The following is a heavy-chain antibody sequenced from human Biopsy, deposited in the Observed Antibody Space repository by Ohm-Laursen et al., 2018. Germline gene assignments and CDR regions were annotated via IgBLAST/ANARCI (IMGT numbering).Heavy chain of an antibody. Sequence: LSLTCAASGFTFPSFTMSWVRQAPGKGLQWVSGISGSGGNTYYADSARGRFNISRDNSKSRLYLQMTGLRAEDSALYHCAKDPDFWRGGEGDFWGRGTLVTVSS. CDR2: ISGSGGNT. CDR1: GFTFPSFT. D-gene: IGHD3-3*01. J-gene: IGHJ4*02. CDR3: AKDPDFWRGGEGDF. V-gene: IGHV3-23*01.